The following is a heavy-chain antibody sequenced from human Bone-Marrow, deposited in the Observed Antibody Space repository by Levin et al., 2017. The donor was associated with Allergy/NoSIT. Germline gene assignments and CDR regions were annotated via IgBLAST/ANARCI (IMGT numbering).Heavy chain of an antibody. CDR3: ARDQRKYGSGSPVGCFDY. D-gene: IGHD3-10*01. V-gene: IGHV3-33*01. Sequence: LSLTCAASGFTFSSYGMHWVRQAPGKGLEWVAVIWYDGSNKYYADSVKGRFTISRDNSKNTLYLQMNSLRAEDTAVYYCARDQRKYGSGSPVGCFDYWGQGTLVTVSS. CDR2: IWYDGSNK. CDR1: GFTFSSYG. J-gene: IGHJ4*02.